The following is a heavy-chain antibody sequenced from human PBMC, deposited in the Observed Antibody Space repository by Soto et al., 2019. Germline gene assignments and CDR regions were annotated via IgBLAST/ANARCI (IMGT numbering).Heavy chain of an antibody. J-gene: IGHJ5*02. CDR1: GGSSRSVGYY. D-gene: IGHD3-22*01. CDR3: ARTTYYYDSSGSCYEDWFDP. Sequence: PSVTLSLTSTVSGGSSRSVGYYWSCIHQHPGKGLEWIGYIYYSGSTYYNPSLKSRVTISVDTSKNQFSLKLSSVTAADTAVYYCARTTYYYDSSGSCYEDWFDPWGQGTLVTVSS. V-gene: IGHV4-31*03. CDR2: IYYSGST.